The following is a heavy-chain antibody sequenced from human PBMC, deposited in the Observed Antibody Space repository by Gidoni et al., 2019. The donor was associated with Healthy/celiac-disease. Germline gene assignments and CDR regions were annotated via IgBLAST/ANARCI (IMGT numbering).Heavy chain of an antibody. V-gene: IGHV3-15*01. CDR2: IKSKTDCGTT. CDR3: TTDARSLNS. J-gene: IGHJ4*02. D-gene: IGHD6-6*01. CDR1: GFTFSNAW. Sequence: EVQLVESGGGLVKPGGSLSLSCAASGFTFSNAWMSWVRKAPWKGLEWVGRIKSKTDCGTTDYAALVKGRFTISRDDSKNMLYLQMNSLKTEDTAVYYCTTDARSLNSWGQGTLVTVSS.